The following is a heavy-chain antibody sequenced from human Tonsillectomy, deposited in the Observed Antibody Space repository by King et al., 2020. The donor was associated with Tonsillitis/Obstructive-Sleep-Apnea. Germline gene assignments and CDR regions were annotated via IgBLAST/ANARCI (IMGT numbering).Heavy chain of an antibody. CDR2: LYYDGSNK. D-gene: IGHD6-19*01. J-gene: IGHJ6*02. Sequence: VQLVESGGGVVQPGRSLRLSCAASGFTFSSYGMNWVRQAPGKGLEWVAGLYYDGSNKYYGDSVKGRFTISRDNSKNKLYLHMNSLRAEDTPVYYWSRDLVAVGSAASRFYFFSYGIYLWGQGTTLTVSS. V-gene: IGHV3-33*01. CDR3: SRDLVAVGSAASRFYFFSYGIYL. CDR1: GFTFSSYG.